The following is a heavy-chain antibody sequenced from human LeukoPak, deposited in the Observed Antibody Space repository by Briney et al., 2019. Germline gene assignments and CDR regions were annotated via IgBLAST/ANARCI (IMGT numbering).Heavy chain of an antibody. V-gene: IGHV3-11*01. CDR2: INIGGTNT. CDR1: GFTFNDYY. Sequence: GGSLRLSCAASGFTFNDYYMSWIRQAPGKGLEWLSYINIGGTNTHYADSVKGRFTISRDNAKKSLYLEMNNLRAEDTAVYYCATDGAGFGTWGQGVLVTVSS. CDR3: ATDGAGFGT. J-gene: IGHJ5*02.